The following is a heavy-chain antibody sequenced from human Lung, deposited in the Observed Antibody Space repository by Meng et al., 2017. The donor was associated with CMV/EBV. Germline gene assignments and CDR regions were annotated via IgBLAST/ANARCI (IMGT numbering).Heavy chain of an antibody. CDR2: ISSSSTYI. Sequence: ESXKISXAASGFTFGGYCMNWVRQAPGKGLEWISSISSSSTYIYYADSVKGRFTISRDNADNSLYLEMNSLRPEDTAVYYCVRDLPPYIEFWRCYLDLWG. CDR1: GFTFGGYC. J-gene: IGHJ6*03. V-gene: IGHV3-21*01. D-gene: IGHD3-16*02. CDR3: VRDLPPYIEFWRCYLDL.